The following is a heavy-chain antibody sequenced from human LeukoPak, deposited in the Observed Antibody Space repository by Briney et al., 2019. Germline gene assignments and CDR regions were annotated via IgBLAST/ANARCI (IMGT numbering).Heavy chain of an antibody. CDR3: AREPQDWAAGAGSFDY. CDR1: GYTFTSYG. CDR2: ISAYNGNT. J-gene: IGHJ4*02. D-gene: IGHD6-13*01. Sequence: ASVKVSCKASGYTFTSYGISWVRQAPGQGLEWMGWISAYNGNTNYAQKLQGRVTMTTDTSTGTAYMELRSLRSDDTAVYYWAREPQDWAAGAGSFDYWGQGTLVTVSS. V-gene: IGHV1-18*01.